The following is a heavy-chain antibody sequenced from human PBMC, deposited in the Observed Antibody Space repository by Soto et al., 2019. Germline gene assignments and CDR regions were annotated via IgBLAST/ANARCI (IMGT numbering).Heavy chain of an antibody. J-gene: IGHJ4*02. Sequence: QVQLVQSEAEEKKPGASVKVSCKASGYTFTSYAMHWVRQAPGQRLEWMGWINAGNGNTKYSQKFQGRVTITRDTSAITAYMELSSLRSEDTAVYYCARAVGGPTSNLDYWGQGTLVTVSS. CDR2: INAGNGNT. CDR1: GYTFTSYA. V-gene: IGHV1-3*05. CDR3: ARAVGGPTSNLDY. D-gene: IGHD3-16*01.